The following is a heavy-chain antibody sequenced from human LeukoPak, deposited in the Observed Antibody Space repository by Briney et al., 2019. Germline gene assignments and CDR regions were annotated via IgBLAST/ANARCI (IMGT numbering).Heavy chain of an antibody. V-gene: IGHV4-61*02. CDR3: ARGYSGLQYGDY. CDR2: IYTSGST. J-gene: IGHJ4*02. D-gene: IGHD5-12*01. CDR1: GGSISSGSYY. Sequence: PSETLSLTCTVSGGSISSGSYYWSWIRQPAGKGLEWIGRIYTSGSTNYNPSLKSRVTISVDTSKNQFSLKLSSVTAADTAVYYCARGYSGLQYGDYWGQGTLVTVSS.